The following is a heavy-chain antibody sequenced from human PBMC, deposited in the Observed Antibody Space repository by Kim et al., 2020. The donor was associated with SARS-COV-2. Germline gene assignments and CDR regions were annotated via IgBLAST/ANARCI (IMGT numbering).Heavy chain of an antibody. CDR1: GFTFSSYG. J-gene: IGHJ4*01. CDR3: AKEGLIVVVPAARVLDY. D-gene: IGHD2-2*01. CDR2: ISYDGSNK. Sequence: GGSLRLSCAASGFTFSSYGMHWVRQAPGKGLEWVAVISYDGSNKYYADSVKGRFTISRDNSKNTLYLQMNSLRAEDTAVYYCAKEGLIVVVPAARVLDY. V-gene: IGHV3-30*18.